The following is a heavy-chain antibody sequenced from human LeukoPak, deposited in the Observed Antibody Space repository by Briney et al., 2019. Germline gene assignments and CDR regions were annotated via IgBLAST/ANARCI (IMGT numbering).Heavy chain of an antibody. CDR1: GFTFSSYG. CDR3: ARDRPITY. V-gene: IGHV3-30*03. CDR2: ISYDGSNK. Sequence: PGGSLRLSCAASGFTFSSYGMHWVRQAPGKGLEWVTLISYDGSNKYYADSVKGRFTISRDNSRNTLYLQMNSLRAEDTAVYYCARDRPITYWGQGTLVTVSS. J-gene: IGHJ4*02. D-gene: IGHD5-24*01.